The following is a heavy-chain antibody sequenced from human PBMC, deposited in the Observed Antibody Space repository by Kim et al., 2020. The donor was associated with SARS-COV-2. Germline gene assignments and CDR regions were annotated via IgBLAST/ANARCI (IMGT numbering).Heavy chain of an antibody. CDR2: IKSKTDGGTT. D-gene: IGHD3-10*01. J-gene: IGHJ6*02. Sequence: GGSLRLSCAASGFTFSNAWMSWVRQAPGKGLEWVGRIKSKTDGGTTDYAAPVKGRFTISRDDSKNTLYLQMNSLKTEDTAVYYCTTSRLLWFGDRSHYGMDVWGQGTTVTVSS. V-gene: IGHV3-15*01. CDR1: GFTFSNAW. CDR3: TTSRLLWFGDRSHYGMDV.